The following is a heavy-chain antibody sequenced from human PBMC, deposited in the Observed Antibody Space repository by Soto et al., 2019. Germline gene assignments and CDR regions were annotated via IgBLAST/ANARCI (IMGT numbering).Heavy chain of an antibody. J-gene: IGHJ3*02. CDR2: MNPNSGNT. V-gene: IGHV1-8*01. Sequence: ASVKVSCKASGYTFTSYDINWVRQATGQGLEWMGWMNPNSGNTGYAQKFQGRVTMTRNTSISTAYMGLSSLRSEDTAVYYCARAYTYYDYIWGSYRPHDDAFDIWGQGTMVTVSS. CDR1: GYTFTSYD. CDR3: ARAYTYYDYIWGSYRPHDDAFDI. D-gene: IGHD3-16*02.